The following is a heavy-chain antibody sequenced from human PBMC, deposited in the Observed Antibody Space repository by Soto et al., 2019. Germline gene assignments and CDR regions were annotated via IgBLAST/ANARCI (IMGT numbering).Heavy chain of an antibody. CDR3: ARGERDSSYFGHYGMDA. V-gene: IGHV1-46*01. CDR2: INPSGGST. CDR1: GYTFTSYY. Sequence: SVKVSCKASGYTFTSYYMHCVRQAPGQGLEWMGIINPSGGSTSYAQKFQDRLTMTRDTSTSTVYMELSSLRSEDTAVYYCARGERDSSYFGHYGMDAWGQGTTVTVSS. J-gene: IGHJ6*02. D-gene: IGHD6-6*01.